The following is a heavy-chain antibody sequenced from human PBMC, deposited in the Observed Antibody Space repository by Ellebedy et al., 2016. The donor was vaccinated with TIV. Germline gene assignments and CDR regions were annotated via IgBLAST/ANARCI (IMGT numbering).Heavy chain of an antibody. J-gene: IGHJ4*02. D-gene: IGHD1-26*01. Sequence: ASVKVSCKASGYTFTGYHMHWVRQAPGQGLEWMGWINPNSGGTNYAQKFQGRVTMTRDTSISTAYMELSRLRSDDTAVYYCARDPGSGSYLLLDYWGQGTLVTVSS. CDR3: ARDPGSGSYLLLDY. CDR2: INPNSGGT. CDR1: GYTFTGYH. V-gene: IGHV1-2*02.